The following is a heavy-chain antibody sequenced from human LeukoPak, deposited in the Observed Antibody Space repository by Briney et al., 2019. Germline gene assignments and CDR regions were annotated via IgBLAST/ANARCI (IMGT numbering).Heavy chain of an antibody. J-gene: IGHJ4*02. Sequence: PSETLSLTCAVYGGSFSGYYWSWIRQPPGKGLEWIGEINHSGSTNYNPSLKSRVTISVDTSKNQFSLKLSSVTAADTAVYYCARGGWGSSYVWGSYRFDYWGQGTLVTVSS. D-gene: IGHD3-16*02. CDR3: ARGGWGSSYVWGSYRFDY. CDR1: GGSFSGYY. V-gene: IGHV4-34*01. CDR2: INHSGST.